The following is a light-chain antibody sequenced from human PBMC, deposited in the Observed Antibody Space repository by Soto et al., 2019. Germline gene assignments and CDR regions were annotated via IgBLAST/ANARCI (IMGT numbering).Light chain of an antibody. J-gene: IGLJ3*02. CDR2: DVS. Sequence: QSALPQPASVSGSPGQSLTISCIGSSSDVGANNYVSWYQQHPHKAPQLLIYDVSHRPAVISNLFSASKSGDTASLTISGSQAEDEADYFCFAYTTSSSWVFGGGTKVTGL. CDR1: SSDVGANNY. CDR3: FAYTTSSSWV. V-gene: IGLV2-14*03.